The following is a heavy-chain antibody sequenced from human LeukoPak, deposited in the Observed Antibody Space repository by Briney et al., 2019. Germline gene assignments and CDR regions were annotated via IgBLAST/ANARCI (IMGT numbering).Heavy chain of an antibody. CDR1: GFTLSDYY. D-gene: IGHD7-27*01. V-gene: IGHV3-11*01. CDR3: AKGQRGAPLGIKDWFDP. CDR2: ISSSGSTI. J-gene: IGHJ5*02. Sequence: PGGSLRLSCAASGFTLSDYYMSWIRQAPGKGLEWVSYISSSGSTIYYADSVKGRFTISRDNAKNSLYLQMNSLRAEDTAVYYCAKGQRGAPLGIKDWFDPWAREPWSPSPQ.